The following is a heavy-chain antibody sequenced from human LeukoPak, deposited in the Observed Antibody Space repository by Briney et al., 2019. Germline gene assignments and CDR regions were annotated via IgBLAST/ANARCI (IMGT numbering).Heavy chain of an antibody. Sequence: GGSLRLSCAASGFTFSTYWMHWVRQAPGKGLVWVSRIIRDGSHTDYAGSVEGRFTISRDNARNTLYLQMNSLRAEDTAIYYCVRDGDAYNFDYWGQGTLVTVSS. V-gene: IGHV3-74*01. CDR2: IIRDGSHT. D-gene: IGHD5-24*01. CDR3: VRDGDAYNFDY. J-gene: IGHJ4*02. CDR1: GFTFSTYW.